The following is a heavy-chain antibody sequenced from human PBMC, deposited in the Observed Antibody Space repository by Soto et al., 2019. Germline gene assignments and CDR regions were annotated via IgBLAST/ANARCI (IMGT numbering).Heavy chain of an antibody. D-gene: IGHD6-6*01. Sequence: EVQLVESGGGLVQPGGSLRLSCAASGFTVSSNYMSWFRQAPGKGLEWVSVIYSGGSTYYADSVKGRFTISRDNSKNTLYLQMNSLRAEDTAVYYCASNQWEAARHSYYYYYMDVWGKGTTVTVSS. CDR3: ASNQWEAARHSYYYYYMDV. CDR1: GFTVSSNY. J-gene: IGHJ6*03. V-gene: IGHV3-66*01. CDR2: IYSGGST.